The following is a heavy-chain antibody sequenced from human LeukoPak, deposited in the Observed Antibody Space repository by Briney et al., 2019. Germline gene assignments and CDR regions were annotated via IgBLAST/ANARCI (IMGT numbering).Heavy chain of an antibody. V-gene: IGHV3-53*04. D-gene: IGHD1-1*01. J-gene: IGHJ4*02. CDR2: IYSGGST. Sequence: GGSLRLSCAVSGFTVSSNYMNWVRQAPGKGLEWVSVIYSGGSTYYADSVKGRFTISRHNSRNTLYLQMNSLRAEDTAVYYCAKAQKLAYIAAPSDYWGQGTLVTVSS. CDR3: AKAQKLAYIAAPSDY. CDR1: GFTVSSNY.